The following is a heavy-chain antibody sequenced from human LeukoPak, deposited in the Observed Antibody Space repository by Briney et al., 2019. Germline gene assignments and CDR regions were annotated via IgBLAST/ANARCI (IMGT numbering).Heavy chain of an antibody. D-gene: IGHD3-22*01. CDR3: AREVPYYYDSGAPERAFDI. J-gene: IGHJ3*02. CDR2: PFYSGNI. V-gene: IGHV4-59*01. Sequence: SETLSPTFTVPGVAISSYYWSWIPQRPGKGLEWIGYPFYSGNIHYNPPPNSPVTISVDTSKIQSSLKLSSVPAADTAVYYCAREVPYYYDSGAPERAFDIWGQGTMVTVSS. CDR1: GVAISSYY.